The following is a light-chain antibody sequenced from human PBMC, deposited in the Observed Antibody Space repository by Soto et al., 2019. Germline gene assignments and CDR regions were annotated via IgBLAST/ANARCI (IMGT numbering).Light chain of an antibody. V-gene: IGKV1-39*01. Sequence: DIQMTQSPSSLSASLLYIVTITCXASQSISSYLNWYQQKPGKAPKLLIYAASSLQSGVPSRFSGSGSGTDFTLTISSLQPEDFATYYCQQSYSTPHTFGQGTRLEIK. CDR3: QQSYSTPHT. J-gene: IGKJ5*01. CDR2: AAS. CDR1: QSISSY.